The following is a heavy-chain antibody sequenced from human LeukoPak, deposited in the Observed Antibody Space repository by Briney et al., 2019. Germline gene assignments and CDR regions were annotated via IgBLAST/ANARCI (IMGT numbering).Heavy chain of an antibody. Sequence: SETLSLTCTVSGGSISSYYWSWIRQPPGKGLERIGEINHSGSTNYNPSLKSRVTISVDTSKNQFSLKLSSVTAADTAVYYCASRLESHFDYWGQGTLVTVSS. D-gene: IGHD1-1*01. V-gene: IGHV4-34*01. CDR3: ASRLESHFDY. CDR2: INHSGST. CDR1: GGSISSYY. J-gene: IGHJ4*02.